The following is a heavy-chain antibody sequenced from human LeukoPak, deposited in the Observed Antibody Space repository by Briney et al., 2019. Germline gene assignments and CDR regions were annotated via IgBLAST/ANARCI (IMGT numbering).Heavy chain of an antibody. V-gene: IGHV3-48*01. CDR3: ARAYCSGGSCFSPAFDI. CDR2: ISSSSNTK. J-gene: IGHJ3*02. Sequence: SGGSLRLSCAASGFTFSSYSMNWVRQAPGKGLEWVSYISSSSNTKYYADSVKGRFTISRDNAKNSLYLQMNSLRAEDTAVYYCARAYCSGGSCFSPAFDIWGQGTMVTVSS. CDR1: GFTFSSYS. D-gene: IGHD2-15*01.